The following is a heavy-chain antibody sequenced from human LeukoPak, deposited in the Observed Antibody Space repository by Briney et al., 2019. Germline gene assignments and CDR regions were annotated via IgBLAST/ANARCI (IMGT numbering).Heavy chain of an antibody. V-gene: IGHV1-2*02. CDR2: INPNSGGT. D-gene: IGHD5-12*01. Sequence: ASVKVSCKASGCTFTGYYMHWVRQAPGQGLEWMGWINPNSGGTNYAQKFQGRVTMTRDTSISTAYMELSRLRSDDTAVYYCARSALVATITQFYLDHWGQGTLVTVSS. CDR1: GCTFTGYY. J-gene: IGHJ4*02. CDR3: ARSALVATITQFYLDH.